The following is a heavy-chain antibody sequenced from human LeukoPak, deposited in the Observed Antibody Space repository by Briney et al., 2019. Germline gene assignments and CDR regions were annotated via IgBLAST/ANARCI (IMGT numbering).Heavy chain of an antibody. CDR1: GFTFSSYG. D-gene: IGHD6-19*01. V-gene: IGHV3-23*01. J-gene: IGHJ1*01. Sequence: GGSLRLSCAASGFTFSSYGMSWVRQAPGKGLEWVSAIGGRDGSTYYADSVKGRFTISRDNSKNTLYLQMNSLRAEDTAVYYCAKVGAVATMDAEYFQHWGQGTLVTVSS. CDR3: AKVGAVATMDAEYFQH. CDR2: IGGRDGST.